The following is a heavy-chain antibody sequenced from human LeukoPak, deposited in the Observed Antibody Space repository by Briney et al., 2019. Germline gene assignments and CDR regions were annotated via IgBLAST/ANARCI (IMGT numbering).Heavy chain of an antibody. CDR2: IYTSGST. D-gene: IGHD3-10*01. Sequence: RSSETLSLTCTVSGGSISGYFWTWIRQPPGKGLEWIGYIYTSGSTNYNPSLKSRVTISVDTPKNQFSLKLSSVTAADTAVYYCARHGFPGGVADAPELGYDWFDPWGQGTLVTVSS. CDR3: ARHGFPGGVADAPELGYDWFDP. V-gene: IGHV4-4*09. CDR1: GGSISGYF. J-gene: IGHJ5*02.